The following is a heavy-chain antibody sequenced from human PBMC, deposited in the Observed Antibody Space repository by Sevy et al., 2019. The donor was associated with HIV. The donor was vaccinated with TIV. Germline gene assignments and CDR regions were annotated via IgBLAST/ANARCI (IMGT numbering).Heavy chain of an antibody. CDR3: ARERGYTSAWSPGSY. D-gene: IGHD6-19*01. V-gene: IGHV3-30*04. CDR2: ISYNGIIR. J-gene: IGHJ4*02. Sequence: GGSLRLSCAASGFTFNTHAMHWVRQAPGKGLEWVALISYNGIIRYYADSVKGRLTISRDNSKNTLSLQMNSLSIEDTAVYYCARERGYTSAWSPGSYWGQGTLVSVSS. CDR1: GFTFNTHA.